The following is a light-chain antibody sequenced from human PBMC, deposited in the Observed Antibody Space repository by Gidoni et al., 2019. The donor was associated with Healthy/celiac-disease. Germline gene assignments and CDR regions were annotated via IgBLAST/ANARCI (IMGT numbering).Light chain of an antibody. CDR1: NIGSKS. V-gene: IGLV3-21*04. J-gene: IGLJ2*01. Sequence: SYVLTPPPSVSVAPGKTARIPCGGNNIGSKSVHWYQQKPGQAPVLVIYYDSDRPSGIPERFSGSNSGNTATLTISRVEAGDEADYYCQVWDSSSDHPVFGGGTKLTVL. CDR2: YDS. CDR3: QVWDSSSDHPV.